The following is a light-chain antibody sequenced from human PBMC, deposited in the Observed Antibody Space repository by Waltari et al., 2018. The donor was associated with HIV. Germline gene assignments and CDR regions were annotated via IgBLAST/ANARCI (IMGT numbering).Light chain of an antibody. CDR3: AAWNDSLSYYV. CDR1: SSNIGLNL. Sequence: SVLTQSPSASATTAQRVTISCSGRSSNIGLNLDYWYQQVPGTAPKLAIHRNEQRPTGVPDLFSGSKSGTSASLAISGLRSEDEADYYCAAWNDSLSYYVFGSGTTVTVL. J-gene: IGLJ1*01. CDR2: RNE. V-gene: IGLV1-47*01.